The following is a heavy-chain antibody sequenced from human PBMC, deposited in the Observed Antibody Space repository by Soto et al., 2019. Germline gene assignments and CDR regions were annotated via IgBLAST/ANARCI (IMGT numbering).Heavy chain of an antibody. CDR1: GYTFTSYY. V-gene: IGHV1-46*01. D-gene: IGHD2-15*01. Sequence: ASVKVSCKASGYTFTSYYMHWVRQAPGQGLEWMGIINPSGGSTSYAQKFQGRVTMTRDTSTSTVYMELSSLRSEDTAVYYCARVLLPCSGGSCYPAWFDPWGQGTLVTVSS. CDR3: ARVLLPCSGGSCYPAWFDP. J-gene: IGHJ5*02. CDR2: INPSGGST.